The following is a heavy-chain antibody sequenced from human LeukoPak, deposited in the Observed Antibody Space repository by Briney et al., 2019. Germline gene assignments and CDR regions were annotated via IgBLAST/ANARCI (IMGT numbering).Heavy chain of an antibody. CDR1: GFTFSSHA. V-gene: IGHV3-23*01. Sequence: GGSLRLSCAASGFTFSSHAMSWVRQAPGKGLEWVSAISGSGGSTYYADSVKGRFTISRDNSKNTLYLQMNSLRAEDTAVYYCAKDECITSCWWSDYWGQGTLVTVSS. J-gene: IGHJ4*02. D-gene: IGHD2-2*01. CDR2: ISGSGGST. CDR3: AKDECITSCWWSDY.